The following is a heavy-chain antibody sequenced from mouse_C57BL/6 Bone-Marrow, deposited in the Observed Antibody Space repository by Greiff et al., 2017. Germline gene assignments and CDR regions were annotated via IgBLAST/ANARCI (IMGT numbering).Heavy chain of an antibody. J-gene: IGHJ2*01. CDR1: GYTFTSYW. Sequence: EVKVEESGTVLARPGASVKMSCKTSGYTFTSYWMHWVKQRPGQGLEWIGAIYPGNSDTSYNQKFKGKAKLTAVTSASTAYMELSSLTNEDSAVYYCTRWGTSTVVATRLNYFDYWGQGTTLTVSS. CDR3: TRWGTSTVVATRLNYFDY. V-gene: IGHV1-5*01. CDR2: IYPGNSDT. D-gene: IGHD1-1*01.